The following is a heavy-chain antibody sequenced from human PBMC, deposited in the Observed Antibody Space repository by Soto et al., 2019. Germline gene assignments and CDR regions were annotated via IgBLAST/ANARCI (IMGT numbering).Heavy chain of an antibody. CDR3: AKELGGYSYGYELDH. V-gene: IGHV3-30*18. CDR1: GFTFSSYG. J-gene: IGHJ4*02. CDR2: ISYDGSNK. Sequence: QVQLVESGGGVVQPGRSLRLSCVASGFTFSSYGMHWVRQAPGKGLEWVAVISYDGSNKYYADSVKGRFTISRDNSKNTLYLQMDSLRTEDTAFYYCAKELGGYSYGYELDHWGQGTLVAVSS. D-gene: IGHD5-18*01.